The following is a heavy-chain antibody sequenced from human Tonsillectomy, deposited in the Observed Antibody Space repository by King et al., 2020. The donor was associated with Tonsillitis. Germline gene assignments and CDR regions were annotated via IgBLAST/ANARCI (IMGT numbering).Heavy chain of an antibody. J-gene: IGHJ4*02. Sequence: QLVQSGAEVKKPGASVKVSCKASGYTFTSNGISWVRQAPGQGLEWMEWISSYNGNTNYAQKFQGRVTMTKDTSTTTAYMELKSLRFDDTAVYYCARVSGDYEILTGFDYWGQGSLVTVSS. V-gene: IGHV1-18*04. CDR1: GYTFTSNG. CDR2: ISSYNGNT. D-gene: IGHD3-9*01. CDR3: ARVSGDYEILTGFDY.